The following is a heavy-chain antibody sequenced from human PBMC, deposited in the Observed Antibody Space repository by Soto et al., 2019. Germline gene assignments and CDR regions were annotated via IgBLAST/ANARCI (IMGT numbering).Heavy chain of an antibody. CDR2: LSTSGTTM. Sequence: EVQLVESGGGLVQPGGSLRLSCVASGFNLSIYSMNWVRQVPGKGLEWISYLSTSGTTMYFGDSVKGRFALSRDIANNSLYLEMNNLRTEDTALYYCARGGTTGGFSNDLLDYWGQGTLVTVSS. CDR3: ARGGTTGGFSNDLLDY. V-gene: IGHV3-48*01. CDR1: GFNLSIYS. J-gene: IGHJ4*02. D-gene: IGHD1-1*01.